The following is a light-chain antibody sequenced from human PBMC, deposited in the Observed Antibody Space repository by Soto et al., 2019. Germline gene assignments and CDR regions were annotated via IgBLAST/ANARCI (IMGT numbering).Light chain of an antibody. Sequence: DIQMTQSPSTLSASVGDRGTITCRASQSITGWLAWYQKKPGKAPNLLIYAASSLQSGVPSRFSGSGSGTDFTLTISSLQPEDFATYYCLQDYNYPQTFGQGTKVDIK. J-gene: IGKJ1*01. V-gene: IGKV1-5*01. CDR1: QSITGW. CDR3: LQDYNYPQT. CDR2: AAS.